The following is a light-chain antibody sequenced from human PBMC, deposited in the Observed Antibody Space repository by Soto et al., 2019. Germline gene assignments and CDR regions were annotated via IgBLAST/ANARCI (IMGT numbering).Light chain of an antibody. CDR1: SXDVGGYYY. V-gene: IGLV2-14*01. CDR2: QVS. Sequence: QSVLTQPASVSGSPGQSIAISCTGTSXDVGGYYYVSWYQHHPGKAPKLMIYQVSNRPSGVSNRFSGSKSGNTASLTISGLQAEDEADYYCSSYTSSNTFYVFGTGTKVTVL. J-gene: IGLJ1*01. CDR3: SSYTSSNTFYV.